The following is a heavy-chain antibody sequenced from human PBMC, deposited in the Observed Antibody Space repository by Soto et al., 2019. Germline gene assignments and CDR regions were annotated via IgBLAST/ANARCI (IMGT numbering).Heavy chain of an antibody. CDR2: ISYDGSNK. V-gene: IGHV3-30*18. CDR1: GFTFSSYG. D-gene: IGHD2-15*01. Sequence: HPGGSLRLSCAASGFTFSSYGMNWVRQAPGKGLGWVAVISYDGSNKYYEDSVKGRFTISRDNSKNTLYLQMNSLRAEDTAVYYCAKDRARYCGGGSCYSIFDYWGQGPLVTVSS. J-gene: IGHJ4*02. CDR3: AKDRARYCGGGSCYSIFDY.